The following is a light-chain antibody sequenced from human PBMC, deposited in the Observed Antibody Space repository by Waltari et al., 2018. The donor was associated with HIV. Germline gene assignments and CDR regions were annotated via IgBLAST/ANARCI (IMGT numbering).Light chain of an antibody. CDR1: NSNIGTHE. CDR3: QSSDSTLSGSV. CDR2: NTS. V-gene: IGLV1-40*01. J-gene: IGLJ2*01. Sequence: QSVLTQPPSVSGAPGQWVTLSCTGGNSNIGTHEVHWYQQLPGTAPQLLIYNTSKRPSGVPDRFSGSKSGTSASLAITGLQAEDEADYYCQSSDSTLSGSVFGGGTKLTVL.